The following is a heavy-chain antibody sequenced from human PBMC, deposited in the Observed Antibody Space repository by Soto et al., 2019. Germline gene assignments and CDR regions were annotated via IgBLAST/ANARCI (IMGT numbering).Heavy chain of an antibody. V-gene: IGHV1-2*02. J-gene: IGHJ5*02. CDR1: GYTFSDYY. CDR3: AKGGSSWTEWFDP. CDR2: INPSSGGT. Sequence: QVQLVQSGAEVRKPGASVKVSCKASGYTFSDYYIHWVRQAPGQGLEWMGWINPSSGGTKEAQKFRGRVTMTRDTSISAAYMELSRLTSDDTAVYYCAKGGSSWTEWFDPWGQGTLVTVSS. D-gene: IGHD6-13*01.